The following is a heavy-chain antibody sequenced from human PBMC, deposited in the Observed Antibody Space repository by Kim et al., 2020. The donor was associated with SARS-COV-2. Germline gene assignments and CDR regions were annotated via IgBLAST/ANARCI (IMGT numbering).Heavy chain of an antibody. J-gene: IGHJ6*02. V-gene: IGHV1-8*01. Sequence: ASVKVSCKASGYTFTSYDINWVRQATGQGLEWMGCMNPNSGNTGYAQKFQGRVTMTRNTSISTAYMELSSLRSEDTAVYYCAREGITIFGVVIVSGMDVWGQWTTVTVSS. CDR1: GYTFTSYD. CDR3: AREGITIFGVVIVSGMDV. CDR2: MNPNSGNT. D-gene: IGHD3-3*01.